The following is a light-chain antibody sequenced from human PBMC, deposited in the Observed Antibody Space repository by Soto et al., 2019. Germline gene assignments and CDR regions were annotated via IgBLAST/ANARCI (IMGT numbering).Light chain of an antibody. Sequence: DIVMTQSPLSLPVTPGEPASISCRTSQSLLHSNGDNYLEWFVQKPGQSPQLLIYLGSTRASGVPDRFSGSGSGTDFTLKISRVEAEDVGIYYCMQPLHTPFTFGPGTKVDIK. CDR1: QSLLHSNGDNY. J-gene: IGKJ3*01. CDR3: MQPLHTPFT. V-gene: IGKV2-28*01. CDR2: LGS.